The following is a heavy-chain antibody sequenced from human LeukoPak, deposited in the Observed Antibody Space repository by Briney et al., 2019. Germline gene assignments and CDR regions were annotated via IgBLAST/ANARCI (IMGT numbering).Heavy chain of an antibody. Sequence: PSETLSLTCTVSGGSISSSSYYWGWIRQPPGKGLEWIGSIYHSGSTYYNPSLKSRVTISVDTSKNQFSLKLGSVTGADTAVYYCARYFFEFRVQTIDYWGQGTLVTVSS. V-gene: IGHV4-39*07. CDR1: GGSISSSSYY. J-gene: IGHJ4*02. CDR2: IYHSGST. D-gene: IGHD2/OR15-2a*01. CDR3: ARYFFEFRVQTIDY.